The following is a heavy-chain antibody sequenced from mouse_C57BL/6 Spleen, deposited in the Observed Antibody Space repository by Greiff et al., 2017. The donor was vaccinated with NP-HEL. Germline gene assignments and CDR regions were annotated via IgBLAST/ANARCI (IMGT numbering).Heavy chain of an antibody. V-gene: IGHV1-74*01. D-gene: IGHD4-1*01. CDR2: VHPSDRDT. J-gene: IGHJ3*01. CDR3: AIGDWDAFAY. Sequence: QVQLQQPGAELVKPGASVKVSCKASGYTFTSYWMHWVKQRPGQGLEWIGRVHPSDRDTHSNQTFHGKATLTVDKSSSTAYMQLSSLTSEDSAVYYCAIGDWDAFAYWGQGTLVTVSA. CDR1: GYTFTSYW.